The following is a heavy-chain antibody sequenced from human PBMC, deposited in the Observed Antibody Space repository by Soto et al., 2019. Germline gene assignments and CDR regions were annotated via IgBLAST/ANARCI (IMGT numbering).Heavy chain of an antibody. J-gene: IGHJ4*02. V-gene: IGHV3-64D*06. CDR2: VSSDGGGT. Sequence: GGSLRLSCSASGFTFSSYAVHWVRQSPGRGLEHVSAVSSDGGGTYYADSVKGRFTISRDNSKNTLYLQMSSLRAEDTAVYYCVKDRGGSAIFGVVVAPFDYWGQGTLVTVSS. CDR3: VKDRGGSAIFGVVVAPFDY. D-gene: IGHD3-3*01. CDR1: GFTFSSYA.